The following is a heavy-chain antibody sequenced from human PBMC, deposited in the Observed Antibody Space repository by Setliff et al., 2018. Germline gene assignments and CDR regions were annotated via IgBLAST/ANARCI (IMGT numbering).Heavy chain of an antibody. D-gene: IGHD3-9*01. J-gene: IGHJ6*02. Sequence: GGSLRLSCAASGFTFSNFAMTWVRQAPGKGLEWVSAISSTITSTYYADSVKGRFTISRDNSKNTLYLQMDSLSAEDTAVYYCAKHGAYNDFLTGYNFYYDMDVWGQGTTVTVSS. CDR3: AKHGAYNDFLTGYNFYYDMDV. CDR2: ISSTITST. V-gene: IGHV3-23*01. CDR1: GFTFSNFA.